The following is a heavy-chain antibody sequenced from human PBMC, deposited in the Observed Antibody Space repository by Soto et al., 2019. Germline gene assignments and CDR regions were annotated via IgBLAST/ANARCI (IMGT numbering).Heavy chain of an antibody. J-gene: IGHJ6*02. D-gene: IGHD6-13*01. Sequence: GGSLRLSCAGSGFTLSDHYIDWVRQAPGKGLEWVGRSRDKAQGYSTAYAASVKGRFTTSRDESKNSVYLQMNSLRAEDTAVYYCARVPAAGIYYYYYGMDVWGQGTTVTVSS. V-gene: IGHV3-72*01. CDR2: SRDKAQGYST. CDR1: GFTLSDHY. CDR3: ARVPAAGIYYYYYGMDV.